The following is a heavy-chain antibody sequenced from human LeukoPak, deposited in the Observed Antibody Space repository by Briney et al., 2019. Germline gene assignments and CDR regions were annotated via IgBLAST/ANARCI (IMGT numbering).Heavy chain of an antibody. D-gene: IGHD4/OR15-4a*01. J-gene: IGHJ4*02. Sequence: PGGSLRLSCTVSGFTVSSNSMSWVRQAPGKGLEWVSCIYRDSRHNAYAEKVRFSISRDNSKNPLYLQMNGLRAEDPAVYYCARRAGAYSHPYDYWGQGTLVTVSS. CDR3: ARRAGAYSHPYDY. V-gene: IGHV3-53*01. CDR1: GFTVSSNS. CDR2: IYRDSR.